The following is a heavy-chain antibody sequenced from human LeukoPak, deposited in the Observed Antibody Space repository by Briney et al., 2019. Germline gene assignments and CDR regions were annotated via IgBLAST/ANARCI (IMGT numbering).Heavy chain of an antibody. CDR3: AKIFIEDSPFDY. D-gene: IGHD5-18*01. J-gene: IGHJ4*02. V-gene: IGHV3-30*18. Sequence: GGSLRLSCAASGFTFSSYGMHWVRQAPGKGLGGVAVISYDGSNKYYADSVKGRFTISRDNSKNTLYLQMNSLRAEDTAVYYCAKIFIEDSPFDYWGQGTLVTVSS. CDR2: ISYDGSNK. CDR1: GFTFSSYG.